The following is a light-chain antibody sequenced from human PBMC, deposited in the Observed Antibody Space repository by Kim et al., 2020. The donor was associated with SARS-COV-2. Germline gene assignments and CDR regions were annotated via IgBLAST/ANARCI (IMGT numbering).Light chain of an antibody. Sequence: EIVLTQSPATLSLSPGERATLSCRASQYIDNWLAWYQQKPGQVPRLFIYDASNRATGIQARFSGSGSGTDFTLTISSLEPEDFAVYYCQHRRTWPLTFGQGTKLEI. V-gene: IGKV3-11*01. CDR3: QHRRTWPLT. CDR1: QYIDNW. CDR2: DAS. J-gene: IGKJ2*01.